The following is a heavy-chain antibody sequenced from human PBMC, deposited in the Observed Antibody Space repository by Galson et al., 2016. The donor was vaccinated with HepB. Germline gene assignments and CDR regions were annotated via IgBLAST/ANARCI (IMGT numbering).Heavy chain of an antibody. CDR3: TTGHCRTSGCYGDY. CDR2: IKSKTDGETK. CDR1: GFTFSNAW. V-gene: IGHV3-15*01. D-gene: IGHD2-2*01. Sequence: SLRLSCAASGFTFSNAWMSWVRQAPGKGPEWVGRIKSKTDGETKGYAAPGKGRFTISRDDSKNTLSLQMDSLKTEDTAVYYCTTGHCRTSGCYGDYWGQGTLVTVSS. J-gene: IGHJ4*02.